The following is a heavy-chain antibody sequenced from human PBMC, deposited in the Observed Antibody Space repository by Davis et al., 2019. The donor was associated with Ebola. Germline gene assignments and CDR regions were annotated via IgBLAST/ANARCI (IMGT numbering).Heavy chain of an antibody. V-gene: IGHV1-46*01. Sequence: ASVKVSCKASGYTFSNYFMQWVRQAPGQGLEWMGIINPSVASTSYGQKFQGRITMTRDTSTSTVYMELSSLRSEDTAVYYCARDLTTSFYYYSMDVWGKGTTVTVSS. J-gene: IGHJ6*04. D-gene: IGHD4-17*01. CDR3: ARDLTTSFYYYSMDV. CDR2: INPSVAST. CDR1: GYTFSNYF.